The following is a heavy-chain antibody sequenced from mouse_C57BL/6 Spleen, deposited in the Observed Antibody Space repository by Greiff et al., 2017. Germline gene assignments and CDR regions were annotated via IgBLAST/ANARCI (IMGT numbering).Heavy chain of an antibody. Sequence: QVQLQQPGAELVKPGASVKLSCKASGYTFTSYWMHWVKPRPGRGLEWIGRIDPNSGGTKYNEKVKSKATLTVDKPSSTAYMQLSSLTSEDSAVYYGARDYGSTYWYFDVWGTGTTVTVSS. CDR3: ARDYGSTYWYFDV. V-gene: IGHV1-72*01. CDR1: GYTFTSYW. CDR2: IDPNSGGT. D-gene: IGHD1-1*01. J-gene: IGHJ1*03.